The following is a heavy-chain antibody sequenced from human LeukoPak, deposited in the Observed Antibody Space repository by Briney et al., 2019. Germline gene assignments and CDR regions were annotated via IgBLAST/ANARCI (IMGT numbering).Heavy chain of an antibody. CDR1: GYTFSSYG. D-gene: IGHD5-12*01. CDR2: ISGYNGNT. Sequence: ASVKVSCKASGYTFSSYGISWVRQAPGHGLEWMGWISGYNGNTNYAQKFRGRVTMTTDTSTSTVYMELGGLTSADTAVFYCARDFYGNSGYWFDTFDIWGQGTMVTVSS. CDR3: ARDFYGNSGYWFDTFDI. J-gene: IGHJ3*02. V-gene: IGHV1-18*01.